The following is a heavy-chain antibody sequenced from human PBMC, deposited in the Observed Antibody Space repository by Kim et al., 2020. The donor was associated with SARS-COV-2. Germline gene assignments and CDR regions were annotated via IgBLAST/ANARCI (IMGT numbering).Heavy chain of an antibody. CDR1: GYAFSDHH. Sequence: ASVKVSCKASGYAFSDHHIYWVRQAPGQGLECLGWMNPDSGNTGYAQKFEGRVTLTSDIAMSTVYMELSGLTSDDSAVYYCASETGEELYFHMDVWGKGT. CDR2: MNPDSGNT. D-gene: IGHD3-10*01. J-gene: IGHJ6*03. V-gene: IGHV1-8*01. CDR3: ASETGEELYFHMDV.